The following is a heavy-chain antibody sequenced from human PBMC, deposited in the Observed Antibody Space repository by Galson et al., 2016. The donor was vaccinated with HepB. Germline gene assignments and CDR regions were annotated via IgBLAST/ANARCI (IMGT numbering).Heavy chain of an antibody. V-gene: IGHV1-46*01. J-gene: IGHJ4*02. Sequence: VKVSCKASGYTFTNYFMHWVRQAPGQGLEWLGIINPSGGTTSYAQNFQGRVTMSSDTSTSTVYMELSSLTSEDTAVYYCARDRAGDFWSGLDYWGQGTLVTVSS. CDR3: ARDRAGDFWSGLDY. CDR2: INPSGGTT. D-gene: IGHD3-3*01. CDR1: GYTFTNYF.